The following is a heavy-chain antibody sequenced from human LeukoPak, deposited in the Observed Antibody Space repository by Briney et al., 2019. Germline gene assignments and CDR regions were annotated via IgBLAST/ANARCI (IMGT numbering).Heavy chain of an antibody. V-gene: IGHV4-31*03. CDR3: ARGRGYDLSFDF. D-gene: IGHD5-12*01. CDR2: IYYSGST. CDR1: SDSFRSGGSF. Sequence: SETLSLTCTVSSDSFRSGGSFWTWIRQHPGKGLEWIGYIYYSGSTSYNPSLTSRVTISVDTSKSQFSLKLSSVTAADTAVYYCARGRGYDLSFDFWGRESWSPSPQ. J-gene: IGHJ4*02.